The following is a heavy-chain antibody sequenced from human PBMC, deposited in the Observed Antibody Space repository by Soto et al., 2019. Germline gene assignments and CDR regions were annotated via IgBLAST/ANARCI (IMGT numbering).Heavy chain of an antibody. CDR2: RHYTGMT. V-gene: IGHV4-59*05. D-gene: IGHD3-16*01. J-gene: IGHJ4*02. Sequence: QLQPQESGPGLVRPSETLSLSCSVDSASIRSAYWSWFRQPLGKGLEWIGSRHYTGMTYYKPSLKSRVAMSADTSKNQVSLKVTSVTAADTAVYYCGWGGGIGVSHVWGQGALVTVSS. CDR1: SASIRSAY. CDR3: GWGGGIGVSHV.